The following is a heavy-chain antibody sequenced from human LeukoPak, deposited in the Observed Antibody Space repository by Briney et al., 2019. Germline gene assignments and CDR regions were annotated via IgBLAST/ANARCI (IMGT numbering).Heavy chain of an antibody. CDR1: GDSIGSYF. Sequence: SETLSLTCTVSGDSIGSYFWSWIRQPPGKGLEWIGYNSGSTSYNPSLKSRVTILLDRSKNQFSLKLSSVTAADTAIYYCARGRGYGGNYLRSFDIWGQGTMVTVSS. D-gene: IGHD1-26*01. CDR3: ARGRGYGGNYLRSFDI. J-gene: IGHJ3*02. CDR2: NSGST. V-gene: IGHV4-59*08.